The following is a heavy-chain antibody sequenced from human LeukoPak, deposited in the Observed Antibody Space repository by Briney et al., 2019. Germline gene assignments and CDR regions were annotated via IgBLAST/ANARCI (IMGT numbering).Heavy chain of an antibody. J-gene: IGHJ5*02. Sequence: SVKVSCKASGGTFSSYVISWVRQAPAQGLEWMGGIIPIFGTANYAQKFQGRVTITTDESTSTAYMELSSLRSEDTAVYYCARPQSSGPYLWGNWFDPWGQGTLVTVSS. CDR3: ARPQSSGPYLWGNWFDP. D-gene: IGHD6-19*01. CDR2: IIPIFGTA. CDR1: GGTFSSYV. V-gene: IGHV1-69*05.